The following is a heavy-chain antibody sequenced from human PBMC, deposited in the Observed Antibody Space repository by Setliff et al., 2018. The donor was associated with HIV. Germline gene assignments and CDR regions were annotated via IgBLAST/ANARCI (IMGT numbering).Heavy chain of an antibody. Sequence: SQTLSLTCAISGDSVSSNSAAWNWIRQSPSRGLEWLGRTYYRSKWYNNYAESVKSRISISPDTSKNQFSLKLSSVTAADTAVYYCARAPLSGGSFGWFDPWGQGTLVTVSS. CDR3: ARAPLSGGSFGWFDP. CDR1: GDSVSSNSAA. CDR2: TYYRSKWYN. D-gene: IGHD2-15*01. J-gene: IGHJ5*02. V-gene: IGHV6-1*01.